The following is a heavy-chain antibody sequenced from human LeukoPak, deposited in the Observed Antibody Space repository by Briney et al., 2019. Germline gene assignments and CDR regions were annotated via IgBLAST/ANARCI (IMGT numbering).Heavy chain of an antibody. CDR3: ASGPSYSGSNEYFDS. D-gene: IGHD1-26*01. V-gene: IGHV7-4-1*02. J-gene: IGHJ4*02. CDR2: INTNTGNP. CDR1: GYTFSSYT. Sequence: ASVKVSCTASGYTFSSYTMNWVRQAPGQGLEWVGWINTNTGNPTYAQDYTGRFVFSLDTSVSTTYLQISRLKAEDTAVYYCASGPSYSGSNEYFDSWGQGTLVTVSS.